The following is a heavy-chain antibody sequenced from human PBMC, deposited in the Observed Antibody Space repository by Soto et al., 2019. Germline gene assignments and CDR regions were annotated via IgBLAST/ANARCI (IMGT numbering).Heavy chain of an antibody. CDR3: ASLVVPASTEYYYYGMDV. J-gene: IGHJ6*02. D-gene: IGHD2-2*01. V-gene: IGHV4-39*01. CDR1: GGSISSSSYY. CDR2: IYYSGST. Sequence: SETLSLTCTVSGGSISSSSYYWGWIRQPPGKGLEWIGSIYYSGSTYYNPSLKSRVTISVDTSKNQFSLKLSSVTAADTAVYYCASLVVPASTEYYYYGMDVWGQGTTVTVSS.